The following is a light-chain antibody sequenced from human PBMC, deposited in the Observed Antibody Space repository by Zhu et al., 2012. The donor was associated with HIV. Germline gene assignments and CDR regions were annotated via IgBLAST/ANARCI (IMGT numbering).Light chain of an antibody. CDR2: GAS. V-gene: IGKV3-20*01. Sequence: EVALTQSPRNVSLSPGEGATLSCRASQSVSSNYLAWYQQKPGQAPRLLIYGASNRAAGIPDRFSGSGPGTDFTLTISRLDRDDFAVYYCHQYGNSPRTFGQGTKVE. J-gene: IGKJ1*01. CDR1: QSVSSNY. CDR3: HQYGNSPRT.